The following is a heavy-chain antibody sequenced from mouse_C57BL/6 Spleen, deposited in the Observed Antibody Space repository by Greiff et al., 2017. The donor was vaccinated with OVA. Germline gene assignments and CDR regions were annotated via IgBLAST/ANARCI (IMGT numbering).Heavy chain of an antibody. J-gene: IGHJ4*01. V-gene: IGHV3-6*01. CDR2: ISYDGSN. CDR3: ASLDGGAMDY. D-gene: IGHD2-3*01. CDR1: GYSITSGYY. Sequence: VQLQESGPGLVKPSQSLSLTCSVTGYSITSGYYWNWIRQFPGNKLEWMGYISYDGSNNYNPSLKNRISITRDTSKNQFFLKLNSVTTEDTATYYCASLDGGAMDYWGQGTSVTVSS.